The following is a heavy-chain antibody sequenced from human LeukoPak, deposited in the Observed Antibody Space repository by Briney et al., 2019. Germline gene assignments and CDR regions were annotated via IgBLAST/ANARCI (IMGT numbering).Heavy chain of an antibody. CDR1: GGTFGSYV. CDR3: ARLGEGAVGHP. CDR2: IIPMFDTT. J-gene: IGHJ5*02. V-gene: IGHV1-69*06. Sequence: GSSVKVSCKASGGTFGSYVINWVRQAPGQGLEWMGGIIPMFDTTYYAQKFQGRVTITADKSTTTAYMEVSSLRSEDTAAYYCARLGEGAVGHPWGQGTLVTVSS. D-gene: IGHD6-13*01.